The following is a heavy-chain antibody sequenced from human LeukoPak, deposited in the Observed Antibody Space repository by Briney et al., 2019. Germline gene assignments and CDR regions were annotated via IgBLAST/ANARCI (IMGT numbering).Heavy chain of an antibody. CDR3: ARGQSTMVRGVIYYYGMDV. CDR2: ISYDGSNK. J-gene: IGHJ6*02. Sequence: GSLRLSCAASGFTFSSYGMHWVRQAPGKGLEWVAVISYDGSNKYYADSVKGRFTISRDNSKNTLYLQMNSLRAEDTAVYYCARGQSTMVRGVIYYYGMDVWGQGTTVTVSS. CDR1: GFTFSSYG. V-gene: IGHV3-30*03. D-gene: IGHD3-10*01.